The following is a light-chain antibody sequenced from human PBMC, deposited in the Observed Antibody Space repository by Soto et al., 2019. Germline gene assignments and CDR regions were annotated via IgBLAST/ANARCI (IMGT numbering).Light chain of an antibody. CDR2: AAS. J-gene: IGKJ4*01. CDR3: RQYYSSPLT. V-gene: IGKV1-39*01. Sequence: DIQMTQSPSSLSASVGDRVTITCRASQTVTTYLSWYQQKAGKAPKLLIYAASNLQSGVPSRFSGSVSGTDFTLTISSLQPEDFAIYYCRQYYSSPLTFGGGTKVEIK. CDR1: QTVTTY.